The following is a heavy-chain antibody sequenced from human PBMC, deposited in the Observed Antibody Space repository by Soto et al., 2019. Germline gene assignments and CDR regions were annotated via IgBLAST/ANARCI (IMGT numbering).Heavy chain of an antibody. D-gene: IGHD2-21*01. CDR1: GGSISSSSYY. CDR2: IYYSGST. J-gene: IGHJ3*02. CDR3: ARSQLVGIGDAFDI. Sequence: SETLSLTCTVSGGSISSSSYYWGWIRQPPGKGLEWIGGIYYSGSTYYNPSLKSRVTISVDTSKNQFSLKLSSVTAADTAVYYCARSQLVGIGDAFDIWGQGTMVTVSS. V-gene: IGHV4-39*01.